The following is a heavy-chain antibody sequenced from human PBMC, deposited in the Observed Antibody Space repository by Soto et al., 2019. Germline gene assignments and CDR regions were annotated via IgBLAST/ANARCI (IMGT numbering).Heavy chain of an antibody. CDR2: IDWDDDR. D-gene: IGHD6-19*01. Sequence: SGPTLVNPTQTLTLTCTFSGSSLSTSGMGVSWIRQPPGKALEWLARIDWDDDRYYSASLKTRLTISKDTSKNQVVLTMTNMDPVDAATYYCARIPKYSNGWYYFDYWGHGTLVTVSS. J-gene: IGHJ4*01. V-gene: IGHV2-70*11. CDR3: ARIPKYSNGWYYFDY. CDR1: GSSLSTSGMG.